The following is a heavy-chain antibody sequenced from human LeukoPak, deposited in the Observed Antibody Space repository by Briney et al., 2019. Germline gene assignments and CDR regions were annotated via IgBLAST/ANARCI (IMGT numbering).Heavy chain of an antibody. J-gene: IGHJ6*02. V-gene: IGHV4-34*01. CDR3: ARARSYGYPYYYYYYGMDV. CDR1: GGSFSGYY. CDR2: INHSGST. Sequence: KPSETLSLTCAAYGGSFSGYYWSWIRQPPGKGLEWIGEINHSGSTNYNPSLKSRVTISVDTSKNQFSLKLSSVTAADTAVYYCARARSYGYPYYYYYYGMDVWGQGTTVTVSS. D-gene: IGHD5-18*01.